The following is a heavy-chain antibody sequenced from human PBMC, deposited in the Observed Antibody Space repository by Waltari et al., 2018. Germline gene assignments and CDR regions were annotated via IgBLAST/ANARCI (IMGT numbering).Heavy chain of an antibody. Sequence: QVQLQQWGAGLLKPSETLSLTCAVYGGSFSGYYWSWIRQPQGKGLEWIGEINHRGSTNDNPSLKSRVTISVDTSKNQFSRKRSSVTAADTAVYYCARGKYSSSWFTTPYYFAYWGQGTLVTVSS. J-gene: IGHJ4*02. V-gene: IGHV4-34*01. CDR3: ARGKYSSSWFTTPYYFAY. CDR2: INHRGST. D-gene: IGHD6-13*01. CDR1: GGSFSGYY.